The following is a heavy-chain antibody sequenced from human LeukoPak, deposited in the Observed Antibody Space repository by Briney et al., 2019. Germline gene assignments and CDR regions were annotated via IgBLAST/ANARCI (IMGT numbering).Heavy chain of an antibody. D-gene: IGHD3-10*01. Sequence: SGPTLVKPTQTLTLTCTFSGFSLSTSGVGVGWIRQPPGKALEWLALIYWNDDKRYSPSQKSRLTITKDTSKNQVVLTMTNMDPVDTATYYCAHSEVLWFGELPPYYFDYWGQGTLVTVSS. V-gene: IGHV2-5*01. CDR3: AHSEVLWFGELPPYYFDY. CDR2: IYWNDDK. CDR1: GFSLSTSGVG. J-gene: IGHJ4*02.